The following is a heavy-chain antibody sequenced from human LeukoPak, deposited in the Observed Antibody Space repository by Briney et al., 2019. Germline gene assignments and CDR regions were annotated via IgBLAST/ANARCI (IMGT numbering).Heavy chain of an antibody. CDR3: ARDRRFVGFDY. J-gene: IGHJ4*02. Sequence: SETLSLTCTVSGGSINNGGYYWSWIRQHPGKGLKWIAYIYYSGVTYYNPSLKSRLTISVDTSTNQFSLKLSSVTAADTAVYYCARDRRFVGFDYWGQGILVTVSS. V-gene: IGHV4-31*03. D-gene: IGHD3-10*01. CDR1: GGSINNGGYY. CDR2: IYYSGVT.